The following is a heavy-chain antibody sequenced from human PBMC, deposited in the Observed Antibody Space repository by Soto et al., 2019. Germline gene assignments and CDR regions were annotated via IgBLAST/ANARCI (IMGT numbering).Heavy chain of an antibody. J-gene: IGHJ5*02. CDR1: GVTFSTYT. V-gene: IGHV1-69*01. Sequence: QVQLVQSGAEVKKPGSSVKVSCKSSGVTFSTYTLAWVRQAPGQGLEWVGGIIPIFGTANYPQKFKGRVTITADESTSTAYMELSSLRSEDTAVYYCARTQDSSGYWNSCFDPWGQGTLVNVSS. CDR2: IIPIFGTA. CDR3: ARTQDSSGYWNSCFDP. D-gene: IGHD3-22*01.